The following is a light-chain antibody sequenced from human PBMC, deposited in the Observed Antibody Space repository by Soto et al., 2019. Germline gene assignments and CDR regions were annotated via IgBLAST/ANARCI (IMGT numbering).Light chain of an antibody. CDR2: GAS. V-gene: IGKV3-20*01. CDR1: RSVGNSH. Sequence: ETVLTQSPGTLYFSPGERATLSCRASRSVGNSHVAWYQQRRGLPPRLLIYGASNRATGIPDRFSGSGSGADFTLTISRLEPEDFAVYFCQQYGNSPPGTFGQGTRLEIK. J-gene: IGKJ5*01. CDR3: QQYGNSPPGT.